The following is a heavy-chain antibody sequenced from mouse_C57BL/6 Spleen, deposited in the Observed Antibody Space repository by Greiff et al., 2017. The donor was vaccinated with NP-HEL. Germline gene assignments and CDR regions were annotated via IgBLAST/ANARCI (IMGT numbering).Heavy chain of an antibody. Sequence: VQLQQPGAELVRPGTSVKLSCKASGYTFTSYWMHWVKQRPGQGLEWIGVIDPSDSYTNYIQKFKGKATLTVDTASSTAYMQLSSLTSEDSAVYYCARAHGLDYWGQGTTLTVSS. CDR2: IDPSDSYT. J-gene: IGHJ2*01. CDR1: GYTFTSYW. CDR3: ARAHGLDY. D-gene: IGHD3-1*01. V-gene: IGHV1-59*01.